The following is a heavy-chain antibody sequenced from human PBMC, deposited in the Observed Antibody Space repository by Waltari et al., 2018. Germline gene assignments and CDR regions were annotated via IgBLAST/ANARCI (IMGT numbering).Heavy chain of an antibody. D-gene: IGHD1-26*01. J-gene: IGHJ4*02. V-gene: IGHV4-59*01. CDR2: IYYSGST. CDR1: GGSISSYY. Sequence: QVQLQESGPGLVKPSETLSLTCTVSGGSISSYYWSWLRQPPGKGLEWIGYIYYSGSTNYNPSLKGRVTISVDTSKNQFSLKLSSVTAADTAVYYCARTSGSYSIFDYWGQGTLVTVSS. CDR3: ARTSGSYSIFDY.